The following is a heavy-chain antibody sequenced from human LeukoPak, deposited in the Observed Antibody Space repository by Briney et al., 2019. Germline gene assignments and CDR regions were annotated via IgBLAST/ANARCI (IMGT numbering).Heavy chain of an antibody. Sequence: PETLSLTCTVSGGSISSYYWSWIRQPPGKGLEWIGYIYYSGSTNYNPPLKSRVTISVDTSKNQFSLKLSSVTAADTAVYYCARDLTTTYAFDIWGQGTMVTVSS. V-gene: IGHV4-59*01. D-gene: IGHD1-1*01. CDR2: IYYSGST. CDR3: ARDLTTTYAFDI. CDR1: GGSISSYY. J-gene: IGHJ3*02.